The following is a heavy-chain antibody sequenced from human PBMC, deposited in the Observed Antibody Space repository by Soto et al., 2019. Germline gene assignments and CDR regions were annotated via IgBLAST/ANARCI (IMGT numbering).Heavy chain of an antibody. CDR3: AKELGWPRPYYHDY. V-gene: IGHV3-74*01. J-gene: IGHJ4*02. CDR2: TDSDGSDT. D-gene: IGHD5-12*01. Sequence: GSLRLSCAASGFTFSSYWMYWVRQVPGKGLVWVSRTDSDGSDTSYADSVKGQFTISRDNAKNTLYLQMNSLRTEDTAVYYCAKELGWPRPYYHDYWSRGIRVTVSS. CDR1: GFTFSSYW.